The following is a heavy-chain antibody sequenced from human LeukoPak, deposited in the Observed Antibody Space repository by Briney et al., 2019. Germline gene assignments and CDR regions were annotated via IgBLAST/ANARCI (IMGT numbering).Heavy chain of an antibody. D-gene: IGHD2-2*01. CDR2: IKQDGSEK. CDR3: AREGCSSTSCYRVPYYYYYYGMDV. CDR1: GFTFSSYW. Sequence: TGGSLRLSCAASGFTFSSYWMSWVRQAPGKGLEWVANIKQDGSEKYYVDSVKGRFIISRDNAKNSLYLQMNSLRAEDTAVYYCAREGCSSTSCYRVPYYYYYYGMDVWGQGTTVTVSS. V-gene: IGHV3-7*01. J-gene: IGHJ6*02.